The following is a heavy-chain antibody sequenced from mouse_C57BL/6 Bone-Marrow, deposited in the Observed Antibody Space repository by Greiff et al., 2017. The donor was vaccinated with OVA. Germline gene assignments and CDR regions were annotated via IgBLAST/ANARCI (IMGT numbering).Heavy chain of an antibody. J-gene: IGHJ4*01. D-gene: IGHD2-1*01. Sequence: QVHVKQSGAELVKPGASVKISCKASGYAFSSYWMNCVKQRPGKGLEWIGQIYPGDGDTNYNGKFKGKATLTADKSSSTAYMQLSSLTSEDSAVYFCARKLLSYAMDYWGQGTSVTVSS. CDR3: ARKLLSYAMDY. V-gene: IGHV1-80*01. CDR2: IYPGDGDT. CDR1: GYAFSSYW.